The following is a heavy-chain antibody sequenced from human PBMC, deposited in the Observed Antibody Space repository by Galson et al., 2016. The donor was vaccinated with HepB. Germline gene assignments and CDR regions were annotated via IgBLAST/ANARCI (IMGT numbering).Heavy chain of an antibody. CDR2: IYHSGNT. J-gene: IGHJ5*02. V-gene: IGHV4-4*02. D-gene: IGHD6-19*01. CDR3: ASQGSGSSHWFGP. CDR1: GGSISGTNW. Sequence: SETLSLTCTVSGGSISGTNWWSWVRQPPGKGLEWIGEIYHSGNTNYSPSLTSRVTISVDTSKNQFSLKLTSATAADTAVYYCASQGSGSSHWFGPWGRGTLVTVSS.